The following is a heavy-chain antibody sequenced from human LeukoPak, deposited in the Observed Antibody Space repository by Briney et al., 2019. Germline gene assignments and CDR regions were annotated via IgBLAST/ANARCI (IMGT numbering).Heavy chain of an antibody. V-gene: IGHV3-30*04. CDR3: ASTTPDYYDSSGNAFDI. J-gene: IGHJ3*02. D-gene: IGHD3-22*01. CDR2: ISYDGSNK. CDR1: GFTFSSYA. Sequence: GGSLRLSCAASGFTFSSYAMHWVRQAPGKGLEWVAVISYDGSNKYYADSVKGRFTISRDNSKNTLYLQMNSLRAEDTAVYYCASTTPDYYDSSGNAFDIWGQGTMVTVSS.